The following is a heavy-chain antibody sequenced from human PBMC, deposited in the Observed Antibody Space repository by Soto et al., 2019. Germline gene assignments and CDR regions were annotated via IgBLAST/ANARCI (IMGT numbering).Heavy chain of an antibody. CDR1: GFTFSSYW. J-gene: IGHJ3*02. Sequence: GGSLRLSCAASGFTFSSYWMSWVRQAPGKGLEWVANIKQDGSEKYYVDSVKGRFTISRDNAKNSLYLQMNSLRAEDTAVYYCARDEGVYAINAFDIWGQGTMVTVSS. V-gene: IGHV3-7*01. D-gene: IGHD2-8*01. CDR2: IKQDGSEK. CDR3: ARDEGVYAINAFDI.